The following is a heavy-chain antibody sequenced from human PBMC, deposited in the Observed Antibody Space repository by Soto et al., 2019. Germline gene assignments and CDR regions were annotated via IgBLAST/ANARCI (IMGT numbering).Heavy chain of an antibody. J-gene: IGHJ5*02. CDR2: IYYSGST. V-gene: IGHV4-59*08. CDR1: GGSISSYY. CDR3: AKLDLGAFDP. Sequence: SETLSLTCTVSGGSISSYYWSWIRQPPGKGLEWIGYIYYSGSTNYNPSLKSRVTISVDTSKNQFSLKLSSVAAADTAVYYCAKLDLGAFDPWGQGTLVTVSS. D-gene: IGHD1-26*01.